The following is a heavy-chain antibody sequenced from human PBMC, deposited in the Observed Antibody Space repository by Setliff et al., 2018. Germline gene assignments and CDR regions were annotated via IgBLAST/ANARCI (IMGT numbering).Heavy chain of an antibody. D-gene: IGHD1-26*01. J-gene: IGHJ4*02. CDR1: GASISSSY. CDR2: LYYNGTT. Sequence: PSETLSLTCSVSGASISSSYWSWIRQSPGKGLEWIGYLYYNGTTRFGPSLKSRATISLDTSRNQFSLRLASVTAADTAVYYCASTPRRGLDIRTRVGAFDSWGQGTVVTVSS. CDR3: ASTPRRGLDIRTRVGAFDS. V-gene: IGHV4-59*01.